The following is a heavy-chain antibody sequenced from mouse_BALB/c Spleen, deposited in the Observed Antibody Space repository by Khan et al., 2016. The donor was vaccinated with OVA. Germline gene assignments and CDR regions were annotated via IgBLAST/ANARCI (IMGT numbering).Heavy chain of an antibody. Sequence: EVQLQESGPGLVKPSQSLSLTCTVTGYSITTDYAWNWIRQFPGNKLEWMGFISYNGNTKYNPSLKSRISITRDTSKNQFFLQLKSVTTEDTARYYCGRVYGGDFDYWGQGTTLTVSS. CDR1: GYSITTDYA. V-gene: IGHV3-2*02. J-gene: IGHJ2*01. D-gene: IGHD1-1*01. CDR2: ISYNGNT. CDR3: GRVYGGDFDY.